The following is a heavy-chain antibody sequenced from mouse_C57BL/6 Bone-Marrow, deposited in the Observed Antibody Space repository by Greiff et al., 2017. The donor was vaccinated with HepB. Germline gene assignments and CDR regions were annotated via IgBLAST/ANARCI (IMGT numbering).Heavy chain of an antibody. Sequence: EVQLQQSGPELVKPGASVKMSCKASGYTFTDYNMHWVKQSHGKSLEWIGYINPNNGGTSDNQKFKGKATLTVNKSSSTAYMELRSLTSEDSAVYYCARSGDRNLGAYWGQGTLVTVSA. D-gene: IGHD2-1*01. CDR2: INPNNGGT. CDR1: GYTFTDYN. CDR3: ARSGDRNLGAY. V-gene: IGHV1-22*01. J-gene: IGHJ3*01.